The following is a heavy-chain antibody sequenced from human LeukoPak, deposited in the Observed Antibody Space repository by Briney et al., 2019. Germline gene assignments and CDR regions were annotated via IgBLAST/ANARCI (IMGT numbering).Heavy chain of an antibody. CDR3: ARGRSSSDWYFDL. Sequence: SETLSLTCTVSGASLSSYYWSWIRQPPGKGLEWIGYIYYSGSTNYNPSLKSRVTISVDRSKNQFSLKLSSVTAADTAVYYCARGRSSSDWYFDLWGRGTLVTVSS. CDR2: IYYSGST. V-gene: IGHV4-59*12. CDR1: GASLSSYY. J-gene: IGHJ2*01. D-gene: IGHD6-13*01.